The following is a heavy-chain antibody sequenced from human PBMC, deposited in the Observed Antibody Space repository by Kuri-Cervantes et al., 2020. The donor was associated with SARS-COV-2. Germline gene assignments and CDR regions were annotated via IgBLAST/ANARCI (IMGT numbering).Heavy chain of an antibody. CDR2: IYYSGST. D-gene: IGHD6-6*01. CDR3: ARNVKYRQPYYYMDV. V-gene: IGHV4-59*08. CDR1: GGSISSYY. J-gene: IGHJ6*03. Sequence: GSLRLSCTVSGGSISSYYWSWIRQPPGKGLEWIGYIYYSGSTNYNPSLKSRVTISVDTSKNQFSLKLSSVTAADTAVYYCARNVKYRQPYYYMDVWGKGTTVTVSS.